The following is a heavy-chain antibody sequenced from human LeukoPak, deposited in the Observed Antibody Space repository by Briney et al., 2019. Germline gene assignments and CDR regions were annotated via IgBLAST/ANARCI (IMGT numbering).Heavy chain of an antibody. CDR3: TKSRGSGSYSPPNYFDP. CDR2: ISGSGGST. Sequence: GGSLRLSCAASGFTVSSNYMSWVRQAPGKGLEWVSAISGSGGSTFYADSVKGRFTISRDNSKNTLYLQMNSLRPEDTAVYYCTKSRGSGSYSPPNYFDPWGQGTLVTVSS. CDR1: GFTVSSNY. V-gene: IGHV3-23*01. D-gene: IGHD3-10*01. J-gene: IGHJ5*02.